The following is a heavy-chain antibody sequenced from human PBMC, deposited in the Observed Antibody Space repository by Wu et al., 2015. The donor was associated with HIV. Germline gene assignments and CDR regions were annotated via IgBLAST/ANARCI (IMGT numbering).Heavy chain of an antibody. J-gene: IGHJ4*02. CDR1: GYTFTSYG. CDR2: ISTYNDYA. CDR3: ARGRYYYDSSGYYYFDY. Sequence: QVQLVQSGAEVKKPGASVKVSCKASGYTFTSYGISWVRQAPGQGLEWMGWISTYNDYANYAQNLQGRVTMTTDTSTGTAYMELRSLRSDDTAVYYCARGRYYYDSSGYYYFDYWGQGTLVTVSS. V-gene: IGHV1-18*01. D-gene: IGHD3-22*01.